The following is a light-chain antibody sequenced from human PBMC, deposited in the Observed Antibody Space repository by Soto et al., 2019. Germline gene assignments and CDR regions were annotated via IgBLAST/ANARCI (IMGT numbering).Light chain of an antibody. CDR2: DAS. Sequence: IMMTHPPATLSLSPGEGATLSCRAGQNIRSYLAWYQQKSGQAPRLLIHDASNRAPGTPARFSGSGSGTDFTLTISSLEPEDSAVYYCQQRYKWLTFGGGTKVDI. V-gene: IGKV3-11*01. J-gene: IGKJ4*01. CDR1: QNIRSY. CDR3: QQRYKWLT.